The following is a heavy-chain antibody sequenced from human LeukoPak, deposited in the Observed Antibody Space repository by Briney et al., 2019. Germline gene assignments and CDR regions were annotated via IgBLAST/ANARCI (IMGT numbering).Heavy chain of an antibody. CDR3: ARVQAVGVPVAIDAYYSDGMDV. CDR1: RSTFSRKS. Sequence: ASMKISCKATRSTFSRKSISSVRQVTRQGLEWMGRLIPMVGVAAYAQKFQGRIPITEDRSTNTAFMELSRLRSEDTAVYYCARVQAVGVPVAIDAYYSDGMDVWGQGTAVTVSS. D-gene: IGHD2-2*02. CDR2: LIPMVGVA. V-gene: IGHV1-69*04. J-gene: IGHJ6*02.